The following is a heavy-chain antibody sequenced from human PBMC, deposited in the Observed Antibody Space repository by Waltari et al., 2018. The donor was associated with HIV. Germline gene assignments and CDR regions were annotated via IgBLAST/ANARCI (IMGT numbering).Heavy chain of an antibody. D-gene: IGHD1-26*01. CDR2: IYYSGST. CDR3: ARHETGGARKAFDI. J-gene: IGHJ3*02. V-gene: IGHV4-59*08. Sequence: QVQLQESGPGLVKPSETLSLTCTASGYSPSSSSWRRTRQPPGKGLEWMGYIYYSGSTNDNPSLKSRVTVSVDTSKNQFSLNLSSVTAADTAVYYCARHETGGARKAFDIWAKGQWSPSLQ. CDR1: GYSPSSSS.